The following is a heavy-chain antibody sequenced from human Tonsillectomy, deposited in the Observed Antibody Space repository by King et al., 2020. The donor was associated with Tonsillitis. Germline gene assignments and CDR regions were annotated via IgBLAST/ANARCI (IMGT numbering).Heavy chain of an antibody. D-gene: IGHD1-26*01. CDR3: PHSASVGGRYFDN. CDR2: IYWDGYE. CDR1: GFSLTTSGVS. J-gene: IGHJ4*02. V-gene: IGHV2-5*02. Sequence: TLKESGPTLVKPTQTLTLTCSFSGFSLTTSGVSVGWVRQPPGKALEWVALIYWDGYERFSPSLTSRLAITMDTSKNRVVLTMTNVDPMDTATYFCPHSASVGGRYFDNWGQGTLVAVSS.